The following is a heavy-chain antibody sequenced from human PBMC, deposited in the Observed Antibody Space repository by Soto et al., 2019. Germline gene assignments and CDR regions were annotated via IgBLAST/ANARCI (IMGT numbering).Heavy chain of an antibody. J-gene: IGHJ6*03. CDR3: ARRLVRGVSYYYYYYMDV. D-gene: IGHD3-10*01. CDR1: GGSFSGYY. Sequence: SETLSLTCAVYGGSFSGYYWSWIRQPPWKGLEWIGEINHSGSTNYNPSLKSRVTISVDTSKNQFSLKLSSVTAADTAVYYCARRLVRGVSYYYYYYMDVWGKGTTVTVS. V-gene: IGHV4-34*01. CDR2: INHSGST.